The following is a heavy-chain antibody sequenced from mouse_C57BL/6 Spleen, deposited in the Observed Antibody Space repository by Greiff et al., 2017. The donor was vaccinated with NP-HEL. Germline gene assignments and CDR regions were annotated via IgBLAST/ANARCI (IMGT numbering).Heavy chain of an antibody. Sequence: VQLQQSGAELARPGASVKMSCKASGYTFTSYTMHWVKQRPGQGLEWIGYINPSSGYTKYNQKFKDKATLTADKSSSTAYMQLSSLTSEDSADYYCARPYYSNAMDYWGQGTSVTVSS. J-gene: IGHJ4*01. CDR3: ARPYYSNAMDY. CDR2: INPSSGYT. D-gene: IGHD2-5*01. V-gene: IGHV1-4*01. CDR1: GYTFTSYT.